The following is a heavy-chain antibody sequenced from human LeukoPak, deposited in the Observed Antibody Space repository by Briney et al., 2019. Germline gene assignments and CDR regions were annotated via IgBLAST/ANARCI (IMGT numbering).Heavy chain of an antibody. Sequence: PGGSLRLSCAASGFIFSSYWMSWVRQAPGKGLEWVANIKQDGSEKYYVDSVKGRFTISRDNAKNSLYLQMNSLRAEDTAVYYCAKMVYDSSGLGDYWGQGTLVTVSS. CDR2: IKQDGSEK. V-gene: IGHV3-7*01. D-gene: IGHD3-22*01. CDR3: AKMVYDSSGLGDY. J-gene: IGHJ4*02. CDR1: GFIFSSYW.